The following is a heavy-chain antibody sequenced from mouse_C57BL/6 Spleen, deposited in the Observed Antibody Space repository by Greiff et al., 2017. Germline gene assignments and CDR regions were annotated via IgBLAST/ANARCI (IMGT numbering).Heavy chain of an antibody. CDR3: ARSGDGYYDAMDY. D-gene: IGHD2-3*01. V-gene: IGHV1-47*01. CDR1: GYTFTTYP. J-gene: IGHJ4*01. Sequence: VKLMESGAELVKPGASVKMSCKASGYTFTTYPIEWMKQNHGKSLEWIGNFHPYNNDTKYNEKFKGKATLTVEKSSSTVYLELSRLTSDDYAVYYCARSGDGYYDAMDYWGQGTSVTVSS. CDR2: FHPYNNDT.